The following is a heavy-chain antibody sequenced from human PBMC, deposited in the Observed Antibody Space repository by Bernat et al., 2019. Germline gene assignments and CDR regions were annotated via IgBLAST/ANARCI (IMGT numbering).Heavy chain of an antibody. Sequence: QVQLVQSGAEVKKPGSSVKVSCKASGGTFSSYAISWVRQAPGQGLEWMGGIIPIFGTANYAQKFQGRVTITADKSTSTAYMELSSLRSEDTAVYYCARGQRGAPRITMFQGVMGADYYYYMDVWGKGTTVTVSS. V-gene: IGHV1-69*06. CDR2: IIPIFGTA. J-gene: IGHJ6*03. D-gene: IGHD3-10*01. CDR3: ARGQRGAPRITMFQGVMGADYYYYMDV. CDR1: GGTFSSYA.